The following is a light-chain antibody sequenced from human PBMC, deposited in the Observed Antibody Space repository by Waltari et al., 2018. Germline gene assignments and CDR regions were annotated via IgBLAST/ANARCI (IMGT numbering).Light chain of an antibody. V-gene: IGKV1-39*01. Sequence: DIQMTQSPSAMSASVGDRVTITCRASQSIGNYLNWYQQKPGKAPQLLIYSASSLQRGVPSRFSGRGSGTEFSLTISGLQPDDFATYYCQESYSSPPSTFGQGTKVDIK. CDR2: SAS. J-gene: IGKJ1*01. CDR1: QSIGNY. CDR3: QESYSSPPST.